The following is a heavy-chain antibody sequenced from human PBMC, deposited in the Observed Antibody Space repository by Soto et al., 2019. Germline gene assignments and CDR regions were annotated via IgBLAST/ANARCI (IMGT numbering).Heavy chain of an antibody. CDR3: ARYSLPYVQNYYYMDV. CDR1: GGSISSGGYY. CDR2: IYYSGST. V-gene: IGHV4-31*03. D-gene: IGHD2-21*01. Sequence: SETLSLTCTVSGGSISSGGYYWSWIRQHPGKGLEWIGYIYYSGSTYYNPSLKSRVTISVDTSKNQFSLKLSSVTAADTAVYYCARYSLPYVQNYYYMDVWGKGTTVTVSS. J-gene: IGHJ6*03.